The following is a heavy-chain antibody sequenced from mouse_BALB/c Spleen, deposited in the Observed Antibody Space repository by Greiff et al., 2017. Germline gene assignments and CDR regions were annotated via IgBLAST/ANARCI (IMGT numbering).Heavy chain of an antibody. V-gene: IGHV5-4*02. J-gene: IGHJ4*01. Sequence: EVKVVESGGGLVKPGGSLKLSCAASGFTFSDYYMYWVRQTPEKRLEWVATISDGGSYTYYPDSVKGRFTISRDNAKNNLYLQMSSLKSEDTAMYYCARAGYFSGYVSYYYAMDYWGQGTSVTVSS. CDR3: ARAGYFSGYVSYYYAMDY. CDR2: ISDGGSYT. CDR1: GFTFSDYY. D-gene: IGHD3-1*01.